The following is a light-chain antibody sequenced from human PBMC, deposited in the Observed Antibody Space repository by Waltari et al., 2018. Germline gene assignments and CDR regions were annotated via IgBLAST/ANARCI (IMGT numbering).Light chain of an antibody. CDR3: QQSYTTLT. CDR2: AAA. CDR1: QSIANY. J-gene: IGKJ4*01. Sequence: DVQMTQSPSSLSASVGDRVTITCRASQSIANYLNWYQQKPGKVPKLRIYAAASRHSGVPSRFSGSGSGTEFTLTITNLQPEDFATYYCQQSYTTLTFGGGTKVE. V-gene: IGKV1-39*01.